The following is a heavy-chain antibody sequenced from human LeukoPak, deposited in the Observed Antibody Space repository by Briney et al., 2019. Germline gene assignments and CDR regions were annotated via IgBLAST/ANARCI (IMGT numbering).Heavy chain of an antibody. CDR2: IYSGGTT. CDR3: ARDPPGIAASVSGG. Sequence: GGSLRLSCTASGFTVSNNYMNWVRQAPGKGLEWVALIYSGGTTNYADSVKGRFTISRDNSKNTLYLQMTNATVEYTAVYYCARDPPGIAASVSGGWGQGTLVTVSS. D-gene: IGHD6-13*01. J-gene: IGHJ4*02. CDR1: GFTVSNNY. V-gene: IGHV3-53*01.